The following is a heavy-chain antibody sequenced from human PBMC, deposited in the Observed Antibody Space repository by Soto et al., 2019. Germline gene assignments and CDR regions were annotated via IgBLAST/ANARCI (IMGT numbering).Heavy chain of an antibody. CDR2: IIPIFGTA. Sequence: QVQLVQSGAEVKKPGSSVKVSCKASGGTFSSYAISWVRQAPGQGLEWMGGIIPIFGTANYAQKFKGRVTIPADKSTRKAYMELSSLRSEDTAVYYCARTTILPKSWFDPWGQGTLVTVSS. CDR3: ARTTILPKSWFDP. V-gene: IGHV1-69*06. D-gene: IGHD5-12*01. J-gene: IGHJ5*02. CDR1: GGTFSSYA.